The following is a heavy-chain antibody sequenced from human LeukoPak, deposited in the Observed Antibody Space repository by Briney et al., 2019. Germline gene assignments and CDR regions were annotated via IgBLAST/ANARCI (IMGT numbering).Heavy chain of an antibody. CDR2: INPNSGGT. D-gene: IGHD5-18*01. Sequence: ASVTVSCKASGHTFTGYYMHWVRQAPGQGLEWMGWINPNSGGTNYAQKFQGWVTMTRDTSISTAYMELSRLRSDDTAVYYCARGLTQVAYSYRARPHLDNNWFDPWGQGTLVTVSS. CDR1: GHTFTGYY. V-gene: IGHV1-2*04. CDR3: ARGLTQVAYSYRARPHLDNNWFDP. J-gene: IGHJ5*02.